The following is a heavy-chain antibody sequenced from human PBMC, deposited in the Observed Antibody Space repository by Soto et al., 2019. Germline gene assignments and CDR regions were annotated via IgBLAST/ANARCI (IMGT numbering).Heavy chain of an antibody. CDR2: IYPGDSDT. CDR1: GYSFTSYW. V-gene: IGHV5-51*01. D-gene: IGHD6-13*01. Sequence: GESLKISCKGSGYSFTSYWIGWVRQMPGKGLEWMGIIYPGDSDTRYSPSFQGQVTISADKSISTAYLQWSSLKASDTAMYYCARTSADGKYYYGMEVWGQGTTVTVSS. CDR3: ARTSADGKYYYGMEV. J-gene: IGHJ6*02.